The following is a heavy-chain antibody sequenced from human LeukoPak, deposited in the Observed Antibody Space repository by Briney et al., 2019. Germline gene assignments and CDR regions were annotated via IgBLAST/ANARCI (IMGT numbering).Heavy chain of an antibody. Sequence: GGSLRLSCAASGFTFSNLWMNWLRQAPGKGLEGVANIKQDGSEKYYVDHVKSRFTISRDNAKNSLYLQMNSLRAEDTAVYYCAELGITMIGGVWGKGTTVTISS. CDR2: IKQDGSEK. J-gene: IGHJ6*04. CDR3: AELGITMIGGV. D-gene: IGHD3-10*02. V-gene: IGHV3-7*01. CDR1: GFTFSNLW.